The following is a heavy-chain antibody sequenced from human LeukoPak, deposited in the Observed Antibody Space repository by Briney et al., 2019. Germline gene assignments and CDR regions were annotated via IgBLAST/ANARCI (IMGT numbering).Heavy chain of an antibody. V-gene: IGHV3-21*06. CDR1: GFTFSTST. D-gene: IGHD1-14*01. CDR2: IGPTGSDR. Sequence: GGSLRLSCAASGFTFSTSTMNWVRQAPGKGLEWVASIGPTGSDRYHADSIKGRFTISRDNANNFLYLQMNSLRAEDTAVYYCATETNGRHYDYWGQGTLLTVSS. CDR3: ATETNGRHYDY. J-gene: IGHJ4*02.